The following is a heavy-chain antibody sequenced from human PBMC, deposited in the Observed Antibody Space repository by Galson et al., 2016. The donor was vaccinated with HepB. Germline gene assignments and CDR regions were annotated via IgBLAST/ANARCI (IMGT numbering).Heavy chain of an antibody. CDR2: IWFDGSKK. CDR1: GFDFNNYG. Sequence: SLRLSCAASGFDFNNYGMHWLRQAPGKGLEWVAVIWFDGSKKYYGDSVKGRFTISRDSFKRKLYLQMDSLRVEDTAVYYCASDCSVSECRGFFDYWGQGTRVTVSS. V-gene: IGHV3-33*01. D-gene: IGHD5/OR15-5a*01. J-gene: IGHJ4*02. CDR3: ASDCSVSECRGFFDY.